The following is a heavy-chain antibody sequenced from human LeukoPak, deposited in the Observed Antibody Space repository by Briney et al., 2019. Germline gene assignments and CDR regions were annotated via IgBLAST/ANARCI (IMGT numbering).Heavy chain of an antibody. CDR1: GYTFTSYD. CDR2: MNPNSGNT. V-gene: IGHV1-8*03. CDR3: ARGHDYDFWSGYYAFDI. J-gene: IGHJ3*02. Sequence: ASVKVSCRASGYTFTSYDINWVRQATGQGLEWMGWMNPNSGNTGYAQKFQGRVTITRNTSISTAYMELSSLRSEDTAVYYCARGHDYDFWSGYYAFDIWGQGTMVTVPS. D-gene: IGHD3-3*01.